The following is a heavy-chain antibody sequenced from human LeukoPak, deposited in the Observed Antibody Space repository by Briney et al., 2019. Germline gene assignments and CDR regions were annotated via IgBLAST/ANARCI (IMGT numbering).Heavy chain of an antibody. Sequence: GGSLRLSCAASGFTFSIYAMNWVRQAPGKGLEYVSVISSNGGSTSYANSVKGRFIISRDNSKNTFYLQMGSQRAEDMAVYYCARHLEWGVFDYWGQGTLVTVSS. CDR2: ISSNGGST. J-gene: IGHJ4*02. V-gene: IGHV3-64*01. D-gene: IGHD3-10*01. CDR1: GFTFSIYA. CDR3: ARHLEWGVFDY.